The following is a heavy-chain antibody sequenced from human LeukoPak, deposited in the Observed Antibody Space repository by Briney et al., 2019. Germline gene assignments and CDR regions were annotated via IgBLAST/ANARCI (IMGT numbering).Heavy chain of an antibody. CDR1: RFTFSAYW. CDR2: INQDGSEK. Sequence: GGSLRLSCAASRFTFSAYWMSWVRQAPGKGLEWVANINQDGSEKYCVDSVKGRFSISRDNAKNPLFLQMNSLRAEDTAVYYCARSHRSFASGSGDYWGQGTLVTVSS. J-gene: IGHJ4*02. D-gene: IGHD3-10*01. V-gene: IGHV3-7*05. CDR3: ARSHRSFASGSGDY.